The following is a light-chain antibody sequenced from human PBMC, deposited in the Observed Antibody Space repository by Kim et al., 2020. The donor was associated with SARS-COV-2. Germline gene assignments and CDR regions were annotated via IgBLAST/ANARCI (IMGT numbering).Light chain of an antibody. CDR3: QQYSSSPAT. V-gene: IGKV3-20*01. J-gene: IGKJ1*01. CDR1: QSVSSNY. CDR2: GAS. Sequence: SPEERATLSCRASQSVSSNYLAWYQQKPGQAPRLLIYGASSRATGIPDRFSGSESGTDFTLTITRLEPEDFAVYYCQQYSSSPATFGQGTKVDIK.